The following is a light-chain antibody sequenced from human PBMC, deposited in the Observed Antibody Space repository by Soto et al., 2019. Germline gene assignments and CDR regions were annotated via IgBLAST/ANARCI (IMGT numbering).Light chain of an antibody. J-gene: IGLJ1*01. V-gene: IGLV2-8*01. CDR1: NNEIFVYNY. CDR2: EVS. CDR3: TSYAGTYSFFYV. Sequence: QSVLTQPPSAAGAPGQSVTISCTRNNNEIFVYNYFSWYQQLPGKAPKLIIYEVSKRPSGVPDRFSGSKSGNTASLTVSGLQAEDEADYYCTSYAGTYSFFYVFGTGTKVTVL.